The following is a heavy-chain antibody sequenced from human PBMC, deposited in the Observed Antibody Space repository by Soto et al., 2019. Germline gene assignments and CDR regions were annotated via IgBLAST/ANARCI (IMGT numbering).Heavy chain of an antibody. CDR1: GFTFSDYY. J-gene: IGHJ4*02. Sequence: QVQLVESGGGLVKPGGSLRLSCAASGFTFSDYYMSWIRQAPGKGLEWVSYISSSSSYTNYADSVKGRSTISRDNAKNSLYLQMNSLRAEDTAVYYCARSGCSGGSCYLYFDYWGQGTLVTVSS. V-gene: IGHV3-11*06. CDR3: ARSGCSGGSCYLYFDY. D-gene: IGHD2-15*01. CDR2: ISSSSSYT.